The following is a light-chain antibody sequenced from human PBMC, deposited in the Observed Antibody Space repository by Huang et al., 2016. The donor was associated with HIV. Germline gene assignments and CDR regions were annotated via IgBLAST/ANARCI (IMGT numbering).Light chain of an antibody. V-gene: IGKV3-15*01. CDR2: AAS. CDR1: QSLSRN. CDR3: QQYNNFYS. J-gene: IGKJ3*01. Sequence: VMTQSPATLSVSPGERATLSCRASQSLSRNLAWYQQKPGQGPRLLIYAASTRATGIPDRFSGSGYGTEFTLTISSLQSEDFAIYYCQQYNNFYSFGPGTKVDIK.